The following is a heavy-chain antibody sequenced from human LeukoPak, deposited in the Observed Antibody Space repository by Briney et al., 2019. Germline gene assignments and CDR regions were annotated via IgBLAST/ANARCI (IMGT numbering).Heavy chain of an antibody. CDR1: GYTFTSYY. J-gene: IGHJ5*02. CDR2: INPSGGST. Sequence: ASVKVSCKASGYTFTSYYMHWVRQAPGQGLEWMGIINPSGGSTSYAQKFQGRVTMTRDMSTSTVYMELSSLRSEDTAVYYCARDGITGTTWVNSYRGANWFDPWSQGTLVTVSS. V-gene: IGHV1-46*01. CDR3: ARDGITGTTWVNSYRGANWFDP. D-gene: IGHD1-20*01.